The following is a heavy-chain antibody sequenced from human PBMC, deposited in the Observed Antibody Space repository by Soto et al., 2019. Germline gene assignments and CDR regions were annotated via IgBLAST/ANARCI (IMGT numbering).Heavy chain of an antibody. D-gene: IGHD3-10*01. CDR1: GFTFNSYS. CDR3: ARDHPYYYGSGNWFDP. J-gene: IGHJ5*02. CDR2: ISSSSSTI. V-gene: IGHV3-48*02. Sequence: PGGSLRLSCAASGFTFNSYSMNWVRQATGKGLEWVSYISSSSSTIYYADSVKGRFTISRDNAKNSLYLQMNSLRDEDTAVYYCARDHPYYYGSGNWFDPWGQGTLVTVSS.